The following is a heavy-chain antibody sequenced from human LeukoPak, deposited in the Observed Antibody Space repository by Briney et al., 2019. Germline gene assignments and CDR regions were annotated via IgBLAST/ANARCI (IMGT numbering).Heavy chain of an antibody. V-gene: IGHV3-30*02. CDR3: AKVGDIVVVPSADYYMDV. CDR1: GFTFSSYA. D-gene: IGHD2-2*01. Sequence: GGSLRLSCAASGFTFSSYAMSWVRQAPGKGLEWVAFIRYDGSNKYYADSVKGRFTISRDNSKNTLYLQMNSLRAEDTAVYYCAKVGDIVVVPSADYYMDVWGKGTTVTVSS. CDR2: IRYDGSNK. J-gene: IGHJ6*03.